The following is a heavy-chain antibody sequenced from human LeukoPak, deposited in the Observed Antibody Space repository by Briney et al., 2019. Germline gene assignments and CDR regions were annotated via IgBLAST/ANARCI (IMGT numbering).Heavy chain of an antibody. J-gene: IGHJ4*02. Sequence: PGGSLRLSCVASGFTFSSYSMNWVRQAPGKGLEWVSSISRAGDYTYSEDSVKGRFTISRDNAKDSLYLQMNSLRDEDTAVYYCAREDVVVPAAYFDYWGQGTLVTASS. V-gene: IGHV3-21*01. CDR1: GFTFSSYS. D-gene: IGHD2-2*01. CDR2: ISRAGDYT. CDR3: AREDVVVPAAYFDY.